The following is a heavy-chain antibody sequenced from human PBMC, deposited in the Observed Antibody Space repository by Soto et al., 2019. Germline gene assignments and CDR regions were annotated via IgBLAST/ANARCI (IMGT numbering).Heavy chain of an antibody. D-gene: IGHD1-26*01. V-gene: IGHV1-18*01. J-gene: IGHJ4*02. CDR2: ISAHNGNT. CDR1: GYGFTTYG. CDR3: ARGSHGDY. Sequence: QIHLVQSGAEVKKPGASVKVSCKGSGYGFTTYGITWVRQAPGQGLEWMAWISAHNGNTNYAQKLQGRVTVTRDTSTSTACMELRSLRSDDTAVYYCARGSHGDYWGQGALVTVSS.